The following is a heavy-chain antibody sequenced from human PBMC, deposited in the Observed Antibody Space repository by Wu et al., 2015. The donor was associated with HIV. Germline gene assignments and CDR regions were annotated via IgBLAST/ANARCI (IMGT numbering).Heavy chain of an antibody. D-gene: IGHD6-13*01. CDR1: GGTFSSYA. V-gene: IGHV1-69*12. CDR3: ASRIQIAAAGTGDAFDI. J-gene: IGHJ3*02. Sequence: QVQLVQSGAEVKKPGSSVKVSCKASGGTFSSYAISWVRQAPGQGLEWMGGIIPIFGTANYAQKFQGRVTITADESTSTAYMELSSLRSEDTAVYYCASRIQIAAAGTGDAFDIWGQGTMVTVSS. CDR2: IIPIFGTA.